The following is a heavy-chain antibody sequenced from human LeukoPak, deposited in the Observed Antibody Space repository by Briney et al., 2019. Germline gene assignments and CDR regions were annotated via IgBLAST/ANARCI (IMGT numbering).Heavy chain of an antibody. V-gene: IGHV7-4-1*02. CDR2: INTNTGNP. D-gene: IGHD6-19*01. CDR1: GYTFTSYA. J-gene: IGHJ3*02. Sequence: GASVKVSCKASGYTFTSYAMNWVRQAPGQGLEWMGWINTNTGNPTYAQGFTGRFVFSLDTSVSTAYLQISSLKAEDTAVYYCARPKAVAGRRDAFDIWGQGTMVTVSS. CDR3: ARPKAVAGRRDAFDI.